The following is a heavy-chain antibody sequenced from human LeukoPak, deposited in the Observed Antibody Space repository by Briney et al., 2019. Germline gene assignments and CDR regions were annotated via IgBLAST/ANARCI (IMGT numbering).Heavy chain of an antibody. Sequence: GRSLRLSCAASGFTFDDYAMHWVRQAPGKGLEWVSGISWNSGSIGYADSVKGRFTISRDNAKNSLYLQMNSLRAGDTALYYCAKGMGRIVGATTTGGFDYWGQGTLVTVSS. V-gene: IGHV3-9*01. D-gene: IGHD1-26*01. CDR2: ISWNSGSI. J-gene: IGHJ4*02. CDR1: GFTFDDYA. CDR3: AKGMGRIVGATTTGGFDY.